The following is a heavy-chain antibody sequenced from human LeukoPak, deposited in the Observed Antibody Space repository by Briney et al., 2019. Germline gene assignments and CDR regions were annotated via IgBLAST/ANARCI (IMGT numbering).Heavy chain of an antibody. Sequence: SETLSLTCTVSGGSINNYYWSWIRQPAGKGLEWIGRIYTRGSTNYNPSLKSRVTMSVDTSKNQFSLKLSSVTAADTAVYYCAKQTSVGACMDVWGPGTTVTVSS. CDR3: AKQTSVGACMDV. D-gene: IGHD1-26*01. CDR2: IYTRGST. CDR1: GGSINNYY. V-gene: IGHV4-4*07. J-gene: IGHJ6*02.